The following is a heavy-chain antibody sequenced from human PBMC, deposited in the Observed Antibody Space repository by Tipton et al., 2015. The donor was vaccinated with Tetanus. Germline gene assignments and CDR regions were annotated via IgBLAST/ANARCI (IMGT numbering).Heavy chain of an antibody. CDR2: INQDGTES. CDR3: ARLNGGWLNYYYYGMDV. Sequence: QLVQSGAGLVQPGGSLRLSCVASGYTFTRYWMSWVRQAPGKGLEWVGNINQDGTESYYVDSMKDRFTISRDNAKNSLYLQMNSLRAEDTAVYYCARLNGGWLNYYYYGMDVWGQGTTVTVSS. D-gene: IGHD4-23*01. CDR1: GYTFTRYW. J-gene: IGHJ6*02. V-gene: IGHV3-7*01.